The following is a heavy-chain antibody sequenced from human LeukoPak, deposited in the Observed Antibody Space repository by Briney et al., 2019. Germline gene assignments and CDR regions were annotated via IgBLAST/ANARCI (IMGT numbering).Heavy chain of an antibody. CDR3: ARFTTSRFDP. CDR1: GYSISSGYY. J-gene: IGHJ5*02. D-gene: IGHD1-14*01. V-gene: IGHV4-38-2*01. CDR2: VNHRGQT. Sequence: ASETLSLTCAVSGYSISSGYYWVWIRQSPQRGLEWIGNVNHRGQTFYNPSLRGRLTTSVDTSKNQFSLKLTSVTAADTAVYYCARFTTSRFDPWGQGILVIVSS.